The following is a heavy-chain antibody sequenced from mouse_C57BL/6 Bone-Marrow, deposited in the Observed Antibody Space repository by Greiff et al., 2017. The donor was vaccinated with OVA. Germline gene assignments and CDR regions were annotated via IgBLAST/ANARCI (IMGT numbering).Heavy chain of an antibody. Sequence: VQLQQPGAELVKPGASVKLSCKASGYTFTSYWMHWVKQRPGRGLEWIGRIGPNSGGTKYNEKFKSKATLTVDKPSSTAYMQLSSLTSEDSAVYYCARLVDYGSSYTDWGKGTTLTVSS. D-gene: IGHD1-1*01. CDR2: IGPNSGGT. V-gene: IGHV1-72*01. CDR1: GYTFTSYW. CDR3: ARLVDYGSSYTD. J-gene: IGHJ2*01.